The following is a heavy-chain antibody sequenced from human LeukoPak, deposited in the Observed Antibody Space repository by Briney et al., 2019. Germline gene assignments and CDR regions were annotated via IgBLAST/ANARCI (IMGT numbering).Heavy chain of an antibody. J-gene: IGHJ4*02. D-gene: IGHD5-24*01. V-gene: IGHV3-7*03. CDR2: IKEDGTET. CDR3: AKEGRSLQTY. CDR1: GFMFSSNW. Sequence: GGSLRLSCAASGFMFSSNWMSWVRLAPGKGLEWVANIKEDGTETYYVDSVKGRFTISRDNAKNSLYLQMNSLSVEDTAVYYCAKEGRSLQTYWGQGTLVTVSS.